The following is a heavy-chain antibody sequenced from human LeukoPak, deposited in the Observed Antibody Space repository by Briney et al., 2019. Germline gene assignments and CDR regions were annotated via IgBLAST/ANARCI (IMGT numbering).Heavy chain of an antibody. J-gene: IGHJ5*02. CDR3: ARGAHHSSSWPWGNWFDP. D-gene: IGHD6-13*01. CDR1: GFTFSSYA. Sequence: GGSLRLSCAASGFTFSSYAMHWVRQAPGKGLEWVAVISYDGSNKYYADSVKGRSTISRDNSKNTLYLQMNSLKAEDTAVYYCARGAHHSSSWPWGNWFDPWGQGTLVTVSS. V-gene: IGHV3-30-3*01. CDR2: ISYDGSNK.